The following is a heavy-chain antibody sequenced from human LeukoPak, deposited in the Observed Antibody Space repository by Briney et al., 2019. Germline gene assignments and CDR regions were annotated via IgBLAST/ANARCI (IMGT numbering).Heavy chain of an antibody. J-gene: IGHJ4*02. D-gene: IGHD5-18*01. CDR1: GGSISSYY. CDR3: ARALPHRYSYGYGAFDY. CDR2: IYYSGST. Sequence: SETLSLTCTVSGGSISSYYWSWIRQPPGKGLEWIGYIYYSGSTNYNPSLKSRVTIPVDTSKNQFSLKLSSVTAADTAVYYCARALPHRYSYGYGAFDYWGQGTLVTVSS. V-gene: IGHV4-59*01.